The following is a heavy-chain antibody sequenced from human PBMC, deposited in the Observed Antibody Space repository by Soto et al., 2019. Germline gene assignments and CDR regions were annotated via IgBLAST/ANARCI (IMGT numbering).Heavy chain of an antibody. D-gene: IGHD2-2*01. V-gene: IGHV3-30*18. CDR3: AKDDCSSTSCYQHYYYYMGV. J-gene: IGHJ6*03. CDR1: GFTFSSYG. CDR2: ISYDGSNK. Sequence: QVQLVESGGGVVQPGRSLRLSCAASGFTFSSYGMHWVRQAPGKGLEWVAVISYDGSNKYYADSVKGRFTISRDNSKKTLYLQMNSLRAEDTAVYYCAKDDCSSTSCYQHYYYYMGVWGKGTTVTVSS.